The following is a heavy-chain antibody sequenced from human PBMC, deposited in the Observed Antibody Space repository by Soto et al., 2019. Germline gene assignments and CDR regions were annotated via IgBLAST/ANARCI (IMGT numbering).Heavy chain of an antibody. CDR2: ISYDGSNK. Sequence: GGSLRLSCAASGFTFSSYAMHWVRQAPGKGLEWVAVISYDGSNKYYADSVKGRFTISRDNSKNTLYLQMNSLRAEDTAVYYCARESNYGSGSYSPFLFDYWGQGTLVTVSS. CDR3: ARESNYGSGSYSPFLFDY. CDR1: GFTFSSYA. V-gene: IGHV3-30-3*01. D-gene: IGHD3-10*01. J-gene: IGHJ4*02.